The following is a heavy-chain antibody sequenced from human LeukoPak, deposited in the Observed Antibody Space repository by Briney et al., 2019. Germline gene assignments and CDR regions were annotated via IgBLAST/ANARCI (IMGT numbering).Heavy chain of an antibody. CDR2: IKQDGSEK. Sequence: PGGSLRLSCAAPGFTFSSYWMSWVRQAPGKELEWVANIKQDGSEKYYVDSVKGRFTISRDNAKNSLYLQMNSLRAEDTAVYYCARVLNYDFWSGYPYYYYGMDVWGQGTTVTVSS. D-gene: IGHD3-3*01. J-gene: IGHJ6*02. CDR1: GFTFSSYW. V-gene: IGHV3-7*01. CDR3: ARVLNYDFWSGYPYYYYGMDV.